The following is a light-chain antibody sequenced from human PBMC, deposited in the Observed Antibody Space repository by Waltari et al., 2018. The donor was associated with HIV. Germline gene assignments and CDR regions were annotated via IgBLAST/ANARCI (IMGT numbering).Light chain of an antibody. Sequence: EIVLTQSPRTLSLSPGERATLSCRASQTVTSNYFAWYQVKPGQAPRLLIYGASIRATGVPDRFSGSGSGTDFTLTIGRLEPEDFAVYYCHQYGTSPQTFGQGSKVEIK. V-gene: IGKV3-20*01. J-gene: IGKJ2*01. CDR1: QTVTSNY. CDR3: HQYGTSPQT. CDR2: GAS.